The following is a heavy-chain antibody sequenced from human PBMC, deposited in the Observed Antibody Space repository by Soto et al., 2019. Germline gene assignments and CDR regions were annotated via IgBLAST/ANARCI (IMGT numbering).Heavy chain of an antibody. V-gene: IGHV1-69*08. J-gene: IGHJ6*03. CDR2: VIPLLDAS. D-gene: IGHD1-1*01. CDR3: ASGKSQMSQDRRGFYYNMDV. Sequence: QVQLVQSGADVKKPGSSVKISCTASGAAFSNYTFTWVRRAPGQGLEWVGRVIPLLDASNYAEKFQDRATISADRSTSTVYMELSGLRSEDSAIYYCASGKSQMSQDRRGFYYNMDVWGKGTTVTVSS. CDR1: GAAFSNYT.